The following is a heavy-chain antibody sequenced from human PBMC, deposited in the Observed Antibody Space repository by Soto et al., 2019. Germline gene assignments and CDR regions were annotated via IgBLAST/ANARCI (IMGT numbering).Heavy chain of an antibody. V-gene: IGHV4-34*01. D-gene: IGHD2-15*01. CDR1: GGSFSGYY. Sequence: SETLSLTCAVYGGSFSGYYWSWIRQPPGKGLEWIGEINHSGSTNYNPSLKSRVTISVDTSKNQFSLKLSSVTAADTAVYYCASLDCGGGSCYSGWFDPWGHGTLVTVS. J-gene: IGHJ5*02. CDR3: ASLDCGGGSCYSGWFDP. CDR2: INHSGST.